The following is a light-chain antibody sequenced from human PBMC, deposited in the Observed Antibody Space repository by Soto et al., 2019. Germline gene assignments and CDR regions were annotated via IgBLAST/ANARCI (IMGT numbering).Light chain of an antibody. Sequence: AIQLTQSPSSLSASVGDRVTITCRASQAIRTALGWYQQKPGKVHKLLIYAASTLQSGVQSRFSGSGSGTDFTLTIRSLQPEDFATYYCMLDFRYFWAFGQGTKVDIK. J-gene: IGKJ1*01. CDR3: MLDFRYFWA. CDR2: AAS. V-gene: IGKV1-6*01. CDR1: QAIRTA.